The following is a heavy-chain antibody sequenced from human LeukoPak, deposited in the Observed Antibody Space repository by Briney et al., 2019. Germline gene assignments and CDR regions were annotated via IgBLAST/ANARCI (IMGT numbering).Heavy chain of an antibody. D-gene: IGHD2-15*01. V-gene: IGHV4-39*01. CDR1: AGSISSSSYY. Sequence: PSETLSLTCTVSAGSISSSSYYWGWIRQPPGKGLEWIGSIYYSGSTYYNPSLKSRVTISVDTSKNQFSLKLSSVTAADTAVYYCARRYCSGGSCQFDYWGQGTLVTVSS. J-gene: IGHJ4*02. CDR3: ARRYCSGGSCQFDY. CDR2: IYYSGST.